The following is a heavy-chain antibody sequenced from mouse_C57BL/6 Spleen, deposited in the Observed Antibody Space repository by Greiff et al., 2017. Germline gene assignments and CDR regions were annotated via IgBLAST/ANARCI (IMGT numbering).Heavy chain of an antibody. Sequence: VLLVESGAELVKPGASVKMSCKASGYTFTTYPIEWMKQNHGKSLEWIGNFHPYNDDTKYNEKFKGKATLTVEKSSSTVYLELSRLTSDDSAVYYCARRGNYFGYFDVWGTGTTVTVSS. V-gene: IGHV1-47*01. J-gene: IGHJ1*03. D-gene: IGHD2-1*01. CDR3: ARRGNYFGYFDV. CDR2: FHPYNDDT. CDR1: GYTFTTYP.